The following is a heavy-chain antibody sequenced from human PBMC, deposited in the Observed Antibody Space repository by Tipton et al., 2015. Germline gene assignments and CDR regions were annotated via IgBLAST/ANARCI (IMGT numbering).Heavy chain of an antibody. V-gene: IGHV4-39*01. CDR3: ARSNYDLLTGYSRSFDY. CDR1: GGSISSRSYY. J-gene: IGHJ4*02. CDR2: IYYSGNI. D-gene: IGHD3-9*01. Sequence: TLSLTCTVSGGSISSRSYYWGWIRQPPGKGLEWIGSIYYSGNIYYNLSLKSRVTISVDTSKNQFSLKLSSVTAADTAVYYCARSNYDLLTGYSRSFDYWGRGTLVTVSS.